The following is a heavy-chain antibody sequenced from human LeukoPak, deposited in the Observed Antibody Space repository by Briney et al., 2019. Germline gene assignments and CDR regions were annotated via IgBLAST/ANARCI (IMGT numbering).Heavy chain of an antibody. J-gene: IGHJ3*01. CDR2: IYTTGST. CDR1: GGSTSYYY. Sequence: SETLSLTCTVSGGSTSYYYWSWIRQSPGKGLEWIGYIYTTGSTNHNPSLKSRVTISVDTSKNQFSLKLTSVTAADTAVYYCARAPRTGAWDMITFGGVIVHGDAFDFWGQGTMVTVSS. CDR3: ARAPRTGAWDMITFGGVIVHGDAFDF. D-gene: IGHD3-16*02. V-gene: IGHV4-4*09.